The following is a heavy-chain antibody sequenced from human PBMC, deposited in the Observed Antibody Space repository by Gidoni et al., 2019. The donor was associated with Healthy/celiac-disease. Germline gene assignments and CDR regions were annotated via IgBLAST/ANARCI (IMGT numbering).Heavy chain of an antibody. D-gene: IGHD2-21*01. CDR3: ARVGSRYSFHY. CDR2: IYSSGST. V-gene: IGHV4-31*03. CDR1: GGSISSGGYY. J-gene: IGHJ4*02. Sequence: QVQLQEAGPGLGKPSQTLSLTCTGSGGSISSGGYYWSWIRQHPGKGLEWIGDIYSSGSTYYTPSLNSRVTISVDTSTHQFSLKLSSVPAADTAVYYCARVGSRYSFHYWGQGTLVTVSS.